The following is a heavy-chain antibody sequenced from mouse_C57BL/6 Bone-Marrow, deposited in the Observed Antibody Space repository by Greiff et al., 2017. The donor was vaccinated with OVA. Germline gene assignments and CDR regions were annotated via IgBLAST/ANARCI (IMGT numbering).Heavy chain of an antibody. Sequence: EVHLVESGGGLVQPGGSMKLSCVASGFTFSNYWMNWVRQSPEKGLEWVAQIRLKSDNYATHYAESVKGRFTISRDDSKSSVYLQMNNLRAEDTGIYYCTEGKGYYAMDYWGQGTSVTVSS. V-gene: IGHV6-3*01. D-gene: IGHD1-3*01. J-gene: IGHJ4*01. CDR2: IRLKSDNYAT. CDR1: GFTFSNYW. CDR3: TEGKGYYAMDY.